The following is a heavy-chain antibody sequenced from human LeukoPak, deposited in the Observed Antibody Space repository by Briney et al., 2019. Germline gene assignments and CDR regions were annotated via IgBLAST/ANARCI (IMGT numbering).Heavy chain of an antibody. D-gene: IGHD2-21*01. Sequence: ASLKVSCKASGYAFSDYYIHWERKAPGQRLEWIGWVKPNSGDTKSAQKFQGRVTMIRDTSINSAYMDLNSLTSDDTAVYYCARGRSREASDGYCHFDYWGQGTLVTVSS. J-gene: IGHJ4*02. CDR3: ARGRSREASDGYCHFDY. CDR1: GYAFSDYY. V-gene: IGHV1-2*02. CDR2: VKPNSGDT.